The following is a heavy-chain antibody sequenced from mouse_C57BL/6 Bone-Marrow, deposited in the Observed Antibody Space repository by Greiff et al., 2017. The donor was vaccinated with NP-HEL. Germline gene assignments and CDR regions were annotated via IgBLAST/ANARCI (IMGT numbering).Heavy chain of an antibody. J-gene: IGHJ2*01. CDR1: GYTFTSYW. Sequence: QVQLQQPGAGLVMPGASVKLSCKASGYTFTSYWMHWVKQSPGHGLEWIGEIDTSDSYTKYNQKFKGQSTLTVDKSSSNTYMQLSSLTAEDPAVYYCARSRTTVVADYFDYWGQGTTLTVSS. CDR3: ARSRTTVVADYFDY. V-gene: IGHV1-69*01. CDR2: IDTSDSYT. D-gene: IGHD1-1*01.